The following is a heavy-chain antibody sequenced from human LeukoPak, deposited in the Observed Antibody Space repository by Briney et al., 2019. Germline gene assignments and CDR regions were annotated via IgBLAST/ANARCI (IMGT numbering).Heavy chain of an antibody. Sequence: SVKVSCKASGGTFSSYAISWVRQAPGQGLEWMGGIIPIFGTANYAQKFQGRVTITADESTSTAYMELSSLRSEDTAVYYCAREGYSYGSRFDYWGQGTLVTVSS. D-gene: IGHD5-18*01. J-gene: IGHJ4*02. V-gene: IGHV1-69*13. CDR3: AREGYSYGSRFDY. CDR2: IIPIFGTA. CDR1: GGTFSSYA.